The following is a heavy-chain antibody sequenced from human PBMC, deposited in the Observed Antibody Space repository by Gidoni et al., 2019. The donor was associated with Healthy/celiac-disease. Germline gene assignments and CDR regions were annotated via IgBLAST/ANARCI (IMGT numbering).Heavy chain of an antibody. CDR3: AKDNYDYGDYPLDY. Sequence: EVQRLESGGGLVQPGGSLRLSCADSGLTFSSYAMSWVRQAPGKGLEGVSAISGSGGSTYYAGSVKGRFTISRDNSKNTLYLQMNSLRAEDTAVYYCAKDNYDYGDYPLDYWGQGTLVTVSS. V-gene: IGHV3-23*01. J-gene: IGHJ4*02. D-gene: IGHD4-17*01. CDR1: GLTFSSYA. CDR2: ISGSGGST.